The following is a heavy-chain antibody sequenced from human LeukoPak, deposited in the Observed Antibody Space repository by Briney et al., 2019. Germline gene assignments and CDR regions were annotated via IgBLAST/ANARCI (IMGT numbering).Heavy chain of an antibody. Sequence: ASVKVSCKASGYTFTSYGISWVRQAPGQGLEWMGWISAYNGNTNYAQKLQGRVTMTTDTSTSTAYMELRGLRSDDTAVYYCARFVPYYYDSSGYCPFDYWGLGTLVTVSS. V-gene: IGHV1-18*01. CDR3: ARFVPYYYDSSGYCPFDY. CDR1: GYTFTSYG. D-gene: IGHD3-22*01. J-gene: IGHJ4*02. CDR2: ISAYNGNT.